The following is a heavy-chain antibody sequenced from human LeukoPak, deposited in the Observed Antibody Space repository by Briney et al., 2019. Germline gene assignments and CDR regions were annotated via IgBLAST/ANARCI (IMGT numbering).Heavy chain of an antibody. CDR1: GFTFSSYW. Sequence: GGSLRLSCAASGFTFSSYWMSWVRQAPGKGLEWVSAIYSGGSTSYADSVKGRFTISRDNSKNTLYLQMNSLRTEDTAVYYCARDRLSPVCSADTCYLWYYYGMDVWGQGTTVTVSS. J-gene: IGHJ6*02. CDR2: IYSGGST. CDR3: ARDRLSPVCSADTCYLWYYYGMDV. V-gene: IGHV3-53*01. D-gene: IGHD2-15*01.